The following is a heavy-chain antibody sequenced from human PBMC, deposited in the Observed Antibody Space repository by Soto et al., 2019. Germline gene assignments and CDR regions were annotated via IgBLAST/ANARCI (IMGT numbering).Heavy chain of an antibody. V-gene: IGHV3-15*01. CDR3: TTGLSNGYYNFDY. J-gene: IGHJ4*02. CDR1: GFTFSNAW. CDR2: IKGASDGGTT. Sequence: GGSLRLSCTASGFTFSNAWMSWVRQAPGKGLEWIGRIKGASDGGTTDYATPVKGRFSISRDQSKDTLYLHMNSLKTEDTAVYYCTTGLSNGYYNFDYWGQGTPVTVS. D-gene: IGHD3-22*01.